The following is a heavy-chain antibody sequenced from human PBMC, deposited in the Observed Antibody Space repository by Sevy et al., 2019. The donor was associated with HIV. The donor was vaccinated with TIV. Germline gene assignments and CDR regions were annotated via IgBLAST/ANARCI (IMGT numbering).Heavy chain of an antibody. V-gene: IGHV4-4*07. CDR3: ARGPSIVLMGSADRWNYFDY. Sequence: SETLSLTCTVSGGSISSYYWSWIRQPAGKGLEWIGRIYTSGSTNYNPSLKSRVTMSVDTSKNQFSLKLSSVTAADTAVYYCARGPSIVLMGSADRWNYFDYWGQGTLVTVSS. D-gene: IGHD2-8*01. CDR2: IYTSGST. CDR1: GGSISSYY. J-gene: IGHJ4*02.